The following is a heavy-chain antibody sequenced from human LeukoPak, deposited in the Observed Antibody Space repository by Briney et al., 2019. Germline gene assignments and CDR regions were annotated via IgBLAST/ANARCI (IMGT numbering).Heavy chain of an antibody. Sequence: ASVTVSFKASGYTFTNYAIHWVRQAPGQGLEWMGWITPSGGTNYPQKFQGRVAITWDTSITTAYMDLSRLTSDDTAVYYCARDRYGDGFAHLDYWGQGALVTVSS. CDR2: ITPSGGT. CDR1: GYTFTNYA. J-gene: IGHJ4*02. D-gene: IGHD5-24*01. CDR3: ARDRYGDGFAHLDY. V-gene: IGHV1-2*02.